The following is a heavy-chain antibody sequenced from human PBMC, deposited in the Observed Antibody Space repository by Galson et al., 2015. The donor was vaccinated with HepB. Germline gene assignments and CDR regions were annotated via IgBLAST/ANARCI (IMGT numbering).Heavy chain of an antibody. D-gene: IGHD6-19*01. CDR3: TRGYSSGWYLGAEYFQH. CDR2: INHSGST. V-gene: IGHV4-34*01. J-gene: IGHJ1*01. CDR1: GGSFSGYY. Sequence: SLTCAVYGGSFSGYYWSWIRQPPGKGLEWIGEINHSGSTNYNPSLKSRVTISVDTSKNQFSLKLSSVTAADTAVYYCTRGYSSGWYLGAEYFQHWGQGTLVTVSS.